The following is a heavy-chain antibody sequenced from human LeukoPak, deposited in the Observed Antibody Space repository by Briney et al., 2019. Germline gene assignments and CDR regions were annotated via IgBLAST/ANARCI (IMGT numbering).Heavy chain of an antibody. Sequence: ASVKVSCKASGYTFTSYYMHWVRQAPGQGLEWMGIINPSGGSTSYAQKFQGRVTMTRDMSTSTVYMELSSLRSEDTAVYYCASSWGSNYYMDVWGKGTTVTVSS. CDR1: GYTFTSYY. CDR3: ASSWGSNYYMDV. J-gene: IGHJ6*03. V-gene: IGHV1-46*01. CDR2: INPSGGST. D-gene: IGHD3-16*01.